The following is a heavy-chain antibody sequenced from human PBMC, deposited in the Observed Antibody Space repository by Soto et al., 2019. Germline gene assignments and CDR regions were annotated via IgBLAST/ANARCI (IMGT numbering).Heavy chain of an antibody. D-gene: IGHD3-10*01. CDR3: ARAASGPNAFDI. J-gene: IGHJ3*02. CDR1: GGTFSSYA. CDR2: IIPIFDTA. V-gene: IGHV1-69*13. Sequence: GASVKVSCKTSGGTFSSYAISWVRQAPGQGLEWMGGIIPIFDTANYAQKFQGRVTITADESISTAYMELSRLRSDDTAVYYCARAASGPNAFDIWGQGTMVTVSS.